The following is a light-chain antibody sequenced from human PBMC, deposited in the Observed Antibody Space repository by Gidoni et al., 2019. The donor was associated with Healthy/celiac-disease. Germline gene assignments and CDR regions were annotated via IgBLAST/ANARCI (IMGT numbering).Light chain of an antibody. CDR3: QQYKNYTECT. Sequence: DIQMNQSPSTLSASVRDRVTITCRASQSISSWLAWYQQKPGKAPRLLIYKASSLESGIPSRFSGSGSGTEFTLTISSLQPDDFATYYCQQYKNYTECTFGQGTKLEIK. CDR2: KAS. CDR1: QSISSW. J-gene: IGKJ2*02. V-gene: IGKV1-5*03.